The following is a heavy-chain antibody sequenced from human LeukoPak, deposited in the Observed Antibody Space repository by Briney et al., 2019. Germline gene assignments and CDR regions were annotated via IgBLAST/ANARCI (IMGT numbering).Heavy chain of an antibody. CDR3: ARDGRQVYLGAVNTDNPYYYGMDV. Sequence: GGSLRLSCAASGFTVSSNYMNWVRQAPGKGLEWVSVIYSGGRTYYADSVKGRFTISRDNSKNTVFLQMNNLRADDTALYYCARDGRQVYLGAVNTDNPYYYGMDVWGQGTTVTVSS. D-gene: IGHD1-14*01. CDR2: IYSGGRT. J-gene: IGHJ6*02. V-gene: IGHV3-66*01. CDR1: GFTVSSNY.